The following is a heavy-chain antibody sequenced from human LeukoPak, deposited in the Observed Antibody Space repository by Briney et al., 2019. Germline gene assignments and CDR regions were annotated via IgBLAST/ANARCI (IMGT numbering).Heavy chain of an antibody. CDR1: GGSIRSRSLY. Sequence: SGTLSLTCTVSGGSIRSRSLYWGWIRQPPGKGLEWIGSISDSGSTYYNPSLKSRVVISVDTSKNQFSLKLSSVTAADTAVYYCARHRATGVPGADAFDIWGQGTMVTVSS. V-gene: IGHV4-39*01. CDR2: ISDSGST. CDR3: ARHRATGVPGADAFDI. J-gene: IGHJ3*02. D-gene: IGHD7-27*01.